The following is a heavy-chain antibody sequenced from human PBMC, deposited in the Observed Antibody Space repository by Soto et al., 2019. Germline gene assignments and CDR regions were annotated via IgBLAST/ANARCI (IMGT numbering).Heavy chain of an antibody. CDR2: ISAYNGNT. CDR1: GYTFTSYG. V-gene: IGHV1-18*04. D-gene: IGHD3-22*01. Sequence: GASVKVSGKASGYTFTSYGISWVRQAPGQGLEWMGWISAYNGNTNYAQKLQGRVTMTTDTSTSTAYMELRNLRSDATAVYYCARYYDSSGSDYWGQGTLVTVSS. J-gene: IGHJ4*02. CDR3: ARYYDSSGSDY.